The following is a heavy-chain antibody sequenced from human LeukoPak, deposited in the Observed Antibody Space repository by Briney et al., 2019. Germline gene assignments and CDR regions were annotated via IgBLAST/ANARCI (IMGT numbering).Heavy chain of an antibody. J-gene: IGHJ6*03. V-gene: IGHV4-34*01. CDR3: ARRPYGYYYDSSGYYYYMDV. CDR2: INHSGST. CDR1: GGSFSGYY. Sequence: SETLSLTCAVYGGSFSGYYWSWIRQPPGKGLEWIGEINHSGSTNYNPSLKSRVTISVDTSKNQFSLKLSSVTAADTAVYYCARRPYGYYYDSSGYYYYMDVWGKGTTVTISS. D-gene: IGHD3-22*01.